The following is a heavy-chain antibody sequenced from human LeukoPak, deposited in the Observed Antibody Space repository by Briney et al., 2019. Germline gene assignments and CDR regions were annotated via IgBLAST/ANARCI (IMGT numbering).Heavy chain of an antibody. J-gene: IGHJ4*02. V-gene: IGHV3-30*18. CDR2: ISYDGSNK. CDR3: AKDSFDY. CDR1: GFTFSSYG. Sequence: GGSLRLSCAASGFTFSSYGMHWVRQAPGKGLEWVAVISYDGSNKYYADSVKGRFPISRDNSKNTLYLQMNSLRAEDTAVYYCAKDSFDYWGQGTLVTVSS.